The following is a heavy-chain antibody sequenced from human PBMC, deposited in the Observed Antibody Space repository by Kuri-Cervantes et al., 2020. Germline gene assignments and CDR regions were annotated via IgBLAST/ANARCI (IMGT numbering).Heavy chain of an antibody. Sequence: GGSLRLSCQASGYTFNTYWIGWVRQVPGKGPEWMGIIYPGDSDTRYSPSFQGQVTISADKSISTAYLQWSSLKASDTAMYYCARHSYYGSGSYSAPFDYWGQGTLVTVSS. J-gene: IGHJ4*02. V-gene: IGHV5-51*01. CDR1: GYTFNTYW. CDR3: ARHSYYGSGSYSAPFDY. CDR2: IYPGDSDT. D-gene: IGHD3-10*01.